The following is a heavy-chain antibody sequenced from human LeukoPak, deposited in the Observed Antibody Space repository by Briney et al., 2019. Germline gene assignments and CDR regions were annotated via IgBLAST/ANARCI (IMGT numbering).Heavy chain of an antibody. CDR3: ARDRSISGVVTIDF. D-gene: IGHD3-3*01. Sequence: GGPLRLSCAASGFSFSNSWMTWVRQSPGKGLEWLANIKQDGSETYYVDSVMGRFTISRLNAKNSVYLQMNSLRAEDTAVYYCARDRSISGVVTIDFWGQGTLVTVSS. V-gene: IGHV3-7*01. CDR1: GFSFSNSW. J-gene: IGHJ4*02. CDR2: IKQDGSET.